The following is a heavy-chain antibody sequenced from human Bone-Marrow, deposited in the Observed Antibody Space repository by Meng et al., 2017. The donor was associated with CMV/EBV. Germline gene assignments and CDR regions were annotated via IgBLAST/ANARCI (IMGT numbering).Heavy chain of an antibody. CDR2: ISSSSSTI. V-gene: IGHV3-48*01. CDR1: GFTFSSYS. J-gene: IGHJ4*02. Sequence: GESLKISCAASGFTFSSYSMNWVRQAPGKGLEWVSYISSSSSTIYYADSVKGRFTISRDNSKNTLYLQMNSLRAEDTPVYYCAKDRSPYCSSTSCPVDYWGQGTLVTVSS. CDR3: AKDRSPYCSSTSCPVDY. D-gene: IGHD2-2*01.